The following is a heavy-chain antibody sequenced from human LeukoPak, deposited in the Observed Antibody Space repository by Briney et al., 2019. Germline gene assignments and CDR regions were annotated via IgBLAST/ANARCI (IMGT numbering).Heavy chain of an antibody. D-gene: IGHD2-15*01. Sequence: GASVKACCKASGGTFSSYTISWVRQAPGQGLEWMGRIIPILGIANYAQKFQGRVTITADKSTSTAYMELSSLRSEDTAVYYCARARFEGSCSGGSCYSGPDYWGQGTLVTVSS. V-gene: IGHV1-69*02. CDR3: ARARFEGSCSGGSCYSGPDY. CDR2: IIPILGIA. CDR1: GGTFSSYT. J-gene: IGHJ4*02.